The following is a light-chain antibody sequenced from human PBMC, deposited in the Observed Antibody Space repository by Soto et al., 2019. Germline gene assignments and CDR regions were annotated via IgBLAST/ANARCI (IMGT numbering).Light chain of an antibody. CDR1: SSDIGAYDY. Sequence: QSALTQPASVSGSPGQSITISCTGTSSDIGAYDYVSWYQQHPGGVPKLLIFDVSSRPSGVSSRFSGSKSGNTASLTISGLQADDESDYCCCAFVRSNALLFGGGTKLTVL. V-gene: IGLV2-14*03. CDR3: CAFVRSNALL. J-gene: IGLJ2*01. CDR2: DVS.